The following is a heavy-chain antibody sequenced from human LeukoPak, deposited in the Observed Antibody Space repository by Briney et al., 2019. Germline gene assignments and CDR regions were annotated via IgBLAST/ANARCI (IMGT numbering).Heavy chain of an antibody. CDR1: GGSVGSGSYY. D-gene: IGHD1-1*01. J-gene: IGHJ6*02. CDR2: IYYSGST. Sequence: SETLSLTCPVSGGSVGSGSYYWSWIRQPPGKGLEWIGYIYYSGSTNYNPSLKSRVTISVDTSKNQFSLKLSSVTAADTAVYYCARGTGTTSDYYYGMDVWGQGTTVTVSS. CDR3: ARGTGTTSDYYYGMDV. V-gene: IGHV4-61*01.